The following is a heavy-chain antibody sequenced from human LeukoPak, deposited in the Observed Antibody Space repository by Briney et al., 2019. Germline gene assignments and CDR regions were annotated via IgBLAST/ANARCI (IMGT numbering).Heavy chain of an antibody. Sequence: SETLSPTCTVSGGSISSYYWSWIRQPPGKGLEWIGYIYYSGSTNYNPSLKSRVTISVDTSKNQFSLKLSSVTAADTAVYYCARDLRYGDYAWFDPWGQGTLVTVSS. CDR1: GGSISSYY. CDR2: IYYSGST. J-gene: IGHJ5*02. V-gene: IGHV4-59*01. D-gene: IGHD4-17*01. CDR3: ARDLRYGDYAWFDP.